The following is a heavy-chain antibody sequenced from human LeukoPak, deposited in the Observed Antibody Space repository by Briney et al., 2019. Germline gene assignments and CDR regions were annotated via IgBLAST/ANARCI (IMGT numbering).Heavy chain of an antibody. CDR1: GYTLTYYG. J-gene: IGHJ4*02. D-gene: IGHD6-19*01. CDR3: ASEGYSSGWFDY. V-gene: IGHV1-18*01. CDR2: ISGYNGNT. Sequence: ASVKVSCKASGYTLTYYGVSWVRQAPGQGLEWMGWISGYNGNTNYAQKLQGRVTMTTDTSTSTAYMELRSLRSDDTAVYYCASEGYSSGWFDYWGQGTLVTVSS.